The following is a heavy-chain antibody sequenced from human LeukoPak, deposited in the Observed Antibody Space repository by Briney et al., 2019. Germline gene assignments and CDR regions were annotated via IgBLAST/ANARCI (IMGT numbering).Heavy chain of an antibody. J-gene: IGHJ3*02. CDR1: GFTFSDYY. Sequence: PGGSLRLSGAASGFTFSDYYMSWIRQAPGKGLEWVSYISSSGSTIYYADSVKGRFTISRDNAKNSLYLQMNSLRAEDTAVYYCAREAIVGATTDAFDIWGQGTMVTVSS. CDR2: ISSSGSTI. V-gene: IGHV3-11*01. CDR3: AREAIVGATTDAFDI. D-gene: IGHD1-26*01.